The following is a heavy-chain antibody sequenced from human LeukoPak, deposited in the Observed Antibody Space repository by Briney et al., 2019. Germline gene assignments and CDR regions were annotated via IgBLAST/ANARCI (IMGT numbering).Heavy chain of an antibody. V-gene: IGHV4-59*01. CDR1: GGSISNYY. J-gene: IGHJ4*02. CDR3: ARTLDDGTLDY. Sequence: PSETLSLTCTVSGGSISNYYWSWIRQPPGKGLEWIAYIYYSGRTNYNPSLKSRVTISVDMSKNQFSLKMSSVTAADTAVYYCARTLDDGTLDYWGQGTLVTVSS. D-gene: IGHD1-1*01. CDR2: IYYSGRT.